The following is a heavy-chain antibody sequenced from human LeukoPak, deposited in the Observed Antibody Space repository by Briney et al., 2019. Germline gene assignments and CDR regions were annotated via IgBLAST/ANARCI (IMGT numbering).Heavy chain of an antibody. CDR1: GFTFRNYV. J-gene: IGHJ4*02. CDR3: AREGYYGSGSPPSLYFDY. Sequence: RGSLRLSCAASGFTFRNYVIHWVRQAPGKGLEWVAVTSSDLNVKLYADSVKGRFTISRDNSRSTLYLQMNSLRPEDTAIYYCAREGYYGSGSPPSLYFDYWGQGTLVTVSS. V-gene: IGHV3-30-3*01. CDR2: TSSDLNVK. D-gene: IGHD3-10*01.